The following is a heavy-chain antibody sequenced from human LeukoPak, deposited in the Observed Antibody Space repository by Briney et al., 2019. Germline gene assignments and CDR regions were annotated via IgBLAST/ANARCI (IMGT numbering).Heavy chain of an antibody. V-gene: IGHV1-18*01. CDR3: ARDKSVVVPASLDY. CDR1: GYTFTSYG. D-gene: IGHD2-2*01. Sequence: GASVKVSCKASGYTFTSYGISWVRQAPGQGLEWMGWISAYNGNTNYAQKLQGRVTMTTDTSTSTAYMELRSLRSDDTAVYYCARDKSVVVPASLDYWGQGTLVTVSS. CDR2: ISAYNGNT. J-gene: IGHJ4*02.